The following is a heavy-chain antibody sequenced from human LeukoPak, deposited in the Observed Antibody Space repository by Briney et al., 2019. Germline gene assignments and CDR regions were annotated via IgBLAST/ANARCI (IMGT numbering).Heavy chain of an antibody. J-gene: IGHJ6*02. V-gene: IGHV3-48*02. Sequence: GGSLRLSCAASGFTFSSYSMNWVRQAPGKGLEWVSYISSSSTIYYADSVKGRFTMSRDNAKNSLFLQMNSLRDEDTAVYYCARGGSGYGDYYYFYAMDVWGQGTTVTVSS. CDR2: ISSSSTI. CDR3: ARGGSGYGDYYYFYAMDV. D-gene: IGHD3-22*01. CDR1: GFTFSSYS.